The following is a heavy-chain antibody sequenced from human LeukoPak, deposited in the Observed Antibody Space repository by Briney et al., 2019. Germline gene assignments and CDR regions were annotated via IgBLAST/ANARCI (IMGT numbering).Heavy chain of an antibody. Sequence: GGSLRLSCAASGFTFSSYAVSWVRQAPGKGLEWVSAISGSGGSTYYADSVKGRFTISRDNSKNTLYLQMNSLRAEDTAVYYCAKDRLGSGWSAFDYWGQGTLVTVSS. CDR1: GFTFSSYA. CDR3: AKDRLGSGWSAFDY. CDR2: ISGSGGST. V-gene: IGHV3-23*01. D-gene: IGHD6-19*01. J-gene: IGHJ4*02.